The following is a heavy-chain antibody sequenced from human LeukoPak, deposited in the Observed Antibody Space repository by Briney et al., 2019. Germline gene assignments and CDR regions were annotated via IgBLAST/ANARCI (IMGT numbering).Heavy chain of an antibody. J-gene: IGHJ3*02. CDR2: ISSNGGST. D-gene: IGHD3-22*01. V-gene: IGHV3-64*01. CDR3: ARGSYYDTSGHYRRHAFDM. Sequence: GGSLRLSCAASGFTFSSYAMHWVRQAPGKGLEYVSAISSNGGSTYYANSVKGRFTISRDNSKNTLYLQMGSLRAEDMAVYYCARGSYYDTSGHYRRHAFDMWGQGTMVTVSS. CDR1: GFTFSSYA.